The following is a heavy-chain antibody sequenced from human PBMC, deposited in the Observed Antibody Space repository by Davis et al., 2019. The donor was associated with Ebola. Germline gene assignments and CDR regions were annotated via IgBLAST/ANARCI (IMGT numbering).Heavy chain of an antibody. CDR2: ISGSGGST. V-gene: IGHV3-23*01. CDR3: ANQKETRRERYCSSTSCYYYYYGMDV. D-gene: IGHD2-2*01. CDR1: GFTFSSYA. J-gene: IGHJ6*02. Sequence: PGGSLRLSCAASGFTFSSYAMSWVRQAPGKGLEWVSAISGSGGSTYYADSVKGRFTISRDNSKNTLYLQMNSLRAEDTAVYYCANQKETRRERYCSSTSCYYYYYGMDVWGQGTTVTVSS.